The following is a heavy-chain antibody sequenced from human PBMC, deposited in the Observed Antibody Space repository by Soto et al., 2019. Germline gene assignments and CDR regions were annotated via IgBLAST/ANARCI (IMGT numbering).Heavy chain of an antibody. CDR2: IWYDGSNK. D-gene: IGHD3-3*01. CDR3: ARDSYDFWSGYNNWFDP. J-gene: IGHJ5*02. V-gene: IGHV3-33*01. CDR1: GFTFSSYG. Sequence: GGSLRLSCAASGFTFSSYGMHWVRQAPGKGLEWVAVIWYDGSNKYYADSVKGRFTISRDNSKNTLYLQMNSLRAEDTAVYYCARDSYDFWSGYNNWFDPWGQGTLVTVSS.